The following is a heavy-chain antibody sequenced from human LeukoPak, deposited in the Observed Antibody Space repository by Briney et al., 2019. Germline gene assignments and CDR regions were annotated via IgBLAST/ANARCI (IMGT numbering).Heavy chain of an antibody. CDR2: IYPSGRT. Sequence: SETLSLTCSVSGYSISSGYYWGWIRQPPGKGLEWIGRIYPSGRTNYNPSLKSRVTISVDTSKNQFSLKLSSVTAADTAVYYCARTYYDILTGYYSGGGPFDYWGQGTLVTVSS. CDR3: ARTYYDILTGYYSGGGPFDY. J-gene: IGHJ4*02. V-gene: IGHV4-38-2*02. D-gene: IGHD3-9*01. CDR1: GYSISSGYY.